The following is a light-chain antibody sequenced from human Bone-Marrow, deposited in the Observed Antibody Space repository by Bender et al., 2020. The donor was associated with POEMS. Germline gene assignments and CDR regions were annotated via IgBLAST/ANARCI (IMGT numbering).Light chain of an antibody. CDR2: DVS. Sequence: QSALTQPRSVSGSPGQSVTISCTGTSSDVAGYKFLSWYQHHPGTAPKVIIYDVSQRPSGVPDRFSGSKSGNTASLTISGLQGEDEADYYCCSYAGTHSVVFGGGTKLTVL. CDR1: SSDVAGYKF. CDR3: CSYAGTHSVV. J-gene: IGLJ2*01. V-gene: IGLV2-11*01.